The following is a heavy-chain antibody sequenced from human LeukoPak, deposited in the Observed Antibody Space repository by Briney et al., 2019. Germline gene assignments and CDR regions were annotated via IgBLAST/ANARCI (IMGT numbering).Heavy chain of an antibody. D-gene: IGHD1-26*01. CDR1: GYTFTGYY. J-gene: IGHJ6*02. CDR2: INPNSGGT. CDR3: ARGTIVGATFANYYGMDV. Sequence: ASVKVSCKASGYTFTGYYMHWVRQAPGQGLEWMGWINPNSGGTNYAQKFQGRVTMTRDTSISTAYMELSRLRSDDTAVYYCARGTIVGATFANYYGMDVWGQGTTVTVSS. V-gene: IGHV1-2*02.